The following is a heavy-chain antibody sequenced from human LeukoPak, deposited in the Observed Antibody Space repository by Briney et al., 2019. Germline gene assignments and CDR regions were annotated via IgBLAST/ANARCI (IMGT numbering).Heavy chain of an antibody. V-gene: IGHV4-39*01. D-gene: IGHD2-15*01. J-gene: IGHJ5*02. CDR3: VRHGGLVFVVQAFDP. CDR2: IYYSGST. CDR1: GDSINSSNYY. Sequence: PSETLSLTCTVSGDSINSSNYYWAWIRQPPGTGLEWIGSIYYSGSTYYNPSLKSRLTISIDASRNQFSLKLTSVTAADTAVYSCVRHGGLVFVVQAFDPWSQGTLVTVSS.